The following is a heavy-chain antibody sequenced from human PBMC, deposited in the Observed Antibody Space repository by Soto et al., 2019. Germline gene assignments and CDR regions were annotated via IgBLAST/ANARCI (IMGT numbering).Heavy chain of an antibody. Sequence: SETLSLTCTVSGGSISSGGYYWSWIPQHPGKGLEWIGYIYYSGSTYYNPSLKSRVTISVDTSKNQFSLKLSSVTAADTAVYYCARENLGYCSGGSCRNFDYWGQGTLVTVSS. CDR3: ARENLGYCSGGSCRNFDY. J-gene: IGHJ4*02. CDR2: IYYSGST. CDR1: GGSISSGGYY. V-gene: IGHV4-31*03. D-gene: IGHD2-15*01.